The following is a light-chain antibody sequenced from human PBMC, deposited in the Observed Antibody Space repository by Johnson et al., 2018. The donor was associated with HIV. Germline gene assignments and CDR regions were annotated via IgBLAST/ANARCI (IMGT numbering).Light chain of an antibody. CDR3: GTWASRLSAYV. CDR2: DNN. V-gene: IGLV1-51*01. J-gene: IGLJ1*01. Sequence: QSVLTQPPSVSAAPGQKVTISCSGSSSNIGNNYVSWYQQVPGTAPKLLIYDNNRRPSGIPDRFSGSKSGTSATLGITGLQNGEEADDYCGTWASRLSAYVFGPCVKVPVL. CDR1: SSNIGNNY.